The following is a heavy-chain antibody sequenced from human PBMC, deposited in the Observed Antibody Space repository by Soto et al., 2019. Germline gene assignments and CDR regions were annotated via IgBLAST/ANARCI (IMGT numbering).Heavy chain of an antibody. CDR2: IIPILGIA. CDR1: GGTFSSYT. D-gene: IGHD6-13*01. CDR3: ARPDSSSWSFGYGMDV. V-gene: IGHV1-69*02. J-gene: IGHJ6*02. Sequence: QVQLVQSGAEVKKPGSSVKVSCKASGGTFSSYTISWVRQAPGQGLEWMGRIIPILGIANYAQKFQGRVTITADKSTSTAYMELSSLRSEDTAVYYCARPDSSSWSFGYGMDVWGQGTTVTVSS.